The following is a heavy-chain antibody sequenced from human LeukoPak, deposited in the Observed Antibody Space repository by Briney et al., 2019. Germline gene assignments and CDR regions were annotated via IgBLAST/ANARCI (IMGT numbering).Heavy chain of an antibody. CDR1: DGSISSYY. V-gene: IGHV4-59*04. CDR2: VCYSGST. CDR3: ARSLPNYYDSIGAFDI. D-gene: IGHD3-22*01. J-gene: IGHJ3*02. Sequence: SETLSLTCTVSDGSISSYYWSWIRQPPGQGLEWIGYVCYSGSTYYNPSLKSRVTMSVDTSKNQFSLKLSSVTAVDTAVYYCARSLPNYYDSIGAFDIWGQGTMVTVSS.